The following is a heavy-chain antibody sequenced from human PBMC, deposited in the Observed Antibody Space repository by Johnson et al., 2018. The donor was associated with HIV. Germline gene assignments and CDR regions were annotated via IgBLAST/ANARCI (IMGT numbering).Heavy chain of an antibody. CDR2: VNPNGGNT. CDR1: QFTFSSYY. D-gene: IGHD2-21*01. V-gene: IGHV3-25*03. Sequence: VQLVESGGGLAKPAWSPRLSCAASQFTFSSYYMNCVLQAPGNGLELVGQVNPNGGNTYLIDSGKERFNTSRDNAKNTLHLQMNSLKTEDTAVYYCARSTYCGGDCYSVAFDIWGQGTMVTVSS. CDR3: ARSTYCGGDCYSVAFDI. J-gene: IGHJ3*02.